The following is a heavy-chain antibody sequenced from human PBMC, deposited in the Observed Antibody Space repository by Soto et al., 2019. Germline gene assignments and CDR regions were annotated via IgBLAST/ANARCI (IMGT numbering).Heavy chain of an antibody. CDR2: ISSNGGST. V-gene: IGHV3-64*01. Sequence: EVQLVESGGGLVQPGGSLRLSCAASGFTFSSYAMHWVCQAPGKRLEYVSAISSNGGSTYYANSVKGRFTISRDNSKNTLYLQMGSLIAEDMAVYYCARAIWETYGMDVWGQGTTVTVSS. CDR1: GFTFSSYA. J-gene: IGHJ6*02. CDR3: ARAIWETYGMDV. D-gene: IGHD3-9*01.